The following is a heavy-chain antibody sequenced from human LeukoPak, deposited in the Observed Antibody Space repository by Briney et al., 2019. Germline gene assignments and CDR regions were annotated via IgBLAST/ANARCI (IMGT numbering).Heavy chain of an antibody. D-gene: IGHD3-10*01. CDR1: GFSFSRHW. J-gene: IGHJ4*02. CDR3: ARESLSGGGDH. V-gene: IGHV3-7*05. Sequence: GGSLRLSCVVSGFSFSRHWMIWVSQAPGKGLEWVANIKEDGSEKYYVDSVKGRFIISRDNAKNSLYLQMNSLRAEDTAVYYCARESLSGGGDHWGQGTLVTVSS. CDR2: IKEDGSEK.